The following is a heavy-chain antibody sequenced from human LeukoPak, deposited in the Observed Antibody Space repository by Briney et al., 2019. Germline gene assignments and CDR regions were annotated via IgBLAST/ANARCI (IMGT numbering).Heavy chain of an antibody. Sequence: GSSVKVSCKVSGGTFSSYAISWVRQAPGQGLEWMGGIIPIFGTANYAQKFQGRVTITADESTSTAYMELSSLRSEDTAVYYCARDLSLATVTTGLGYWGQGTLVTVSS. D-gene: IGHD4-17*01. CDR1: GGTFSSYA. V-gene: IGHV1-69*01. CDR3: ARDLSLATVTTGLGY. CDR2: IIPIFGTA. J-gene: IGHJ4*02.